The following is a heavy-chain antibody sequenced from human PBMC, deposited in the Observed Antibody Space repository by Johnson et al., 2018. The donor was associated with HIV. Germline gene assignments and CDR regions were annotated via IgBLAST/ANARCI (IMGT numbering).Heavy chain of an antibody. V-gene: IGHV3-15*01. D-gene: IGHD1-26*01. CDR2: IKSKTDGGTT. J-gene: IGHJ3*02. Sequence: VQLVESGGGLVQPGRSLRLSCAASGFTFDDYAMHWVRQAPGKGLEWVGRIKSKTDGGTTDYAAPVKGRFTISRDSSKNTLYLQMNSLRAEDTALYYCARVRERWELLLSDGSDIWGQGTMVTLSS. CDR1: GFTFDDYA. CDR3: ARVRERWELLLSDGSDI.